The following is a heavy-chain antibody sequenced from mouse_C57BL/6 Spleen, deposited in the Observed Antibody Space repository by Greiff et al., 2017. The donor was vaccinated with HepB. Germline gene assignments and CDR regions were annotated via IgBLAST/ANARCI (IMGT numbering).Heavy chain of an antibody. J-gene: IGHJ2*01. V-gene: IGHV1-69*01. CDR3: ARFKAYYSNLYYFDY. CDR1: GYTFTSYW. D-gene: IGHD2-5*01. Sequence: QVQLQQPGAELVMPGASVKLSCKASGYTFTSYWMHWVKQRPGQGLEWIGEIDPSDSYTNYNQKFKGKSTLTVDKSSSTAYMQLSSLTSEDSAVYYCARFKAYYSNLYYFDYWGQGTTLTVSS. CDR2: IDPSDSYT.